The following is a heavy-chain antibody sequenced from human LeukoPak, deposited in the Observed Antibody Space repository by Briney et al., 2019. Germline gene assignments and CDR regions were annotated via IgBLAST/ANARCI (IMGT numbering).Heavy chain of an antibody. D-gene: IGHD3-9*01. V-gene: IGHV1-2*02. Sequence: GASVKVSCKASGYTFTGYYMHWVRQAPGQGLEWMGWINPNSGGTNYAQKFQGRVTMTRDTSISTAYMELSRLRSDDTVVYYCARNDILTPYGMDVWGQGTTVTVSS. CDR3: ARNDILTPYGMDV. J-gene: IGHJ6*02. CDR1: GYTFTGYY. CDR2: INPNSGGT.